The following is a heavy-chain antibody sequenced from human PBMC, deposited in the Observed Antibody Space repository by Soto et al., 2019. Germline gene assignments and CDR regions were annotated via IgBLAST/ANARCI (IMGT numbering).Heavy chain of an antibody. J-gene: IGHJ4*02. CDR3: ARRDSSGWYTGY. D-gene: IGHD6-19*01. CDR1: GYSFTSYR. CDR2: IDPSDSYT. Sequence: PGESRKISCKGSGYSFTSYRISWVRQMPGKGLEWMGRIDPSDSYTNYSPSFQGHVTISADKSISTAYLQWSSLKASDTAMYYCARRDSSGWYTGYWGQGTLVTVSS. V-gene: IGHV5-10-1*01.